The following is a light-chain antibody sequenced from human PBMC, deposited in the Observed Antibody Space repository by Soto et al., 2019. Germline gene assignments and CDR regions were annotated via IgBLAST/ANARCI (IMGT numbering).Light chain of an antibody. CDR1: RRDVGGYNY. CDR2: EVS. CDR3: SSYTSSSTYV. V-gene: IGLV2-14*01. J-gene: IGLJ1*01. Sequence: QSVLTQPASVSGSPGQSITISCTGTRRDVGGYNYVSWYQQHPGKAPKLMIYEVSNRPSGVSNRFSGSKSGNTVSLTISGLQAEDEADYYCSSYTSSSTYVFGTGTKATVL.